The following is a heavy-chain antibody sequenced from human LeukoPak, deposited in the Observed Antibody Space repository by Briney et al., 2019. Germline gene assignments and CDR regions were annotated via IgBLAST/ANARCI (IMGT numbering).Heavy chain of an antibody. Sequence: ASVKVSCKASVYIFTNSYMHGLRQAPGQGLEGVGIMDPSDSTTNYDQKFEGRVTMTRDTSTSTVYMKLSSLKSEDTAIYYCARDSGAARGNIAVAGNDYWGQGTLVTVSS. V-gene: IGHV1-46*01. CDR1: VYIFTNSY. CDR3: ARDSGAARGNIAVAGNDY. CDR2: MDPSDSTT. J-gene: IGHJ4*02. D-gene: IGHD6-19*01.